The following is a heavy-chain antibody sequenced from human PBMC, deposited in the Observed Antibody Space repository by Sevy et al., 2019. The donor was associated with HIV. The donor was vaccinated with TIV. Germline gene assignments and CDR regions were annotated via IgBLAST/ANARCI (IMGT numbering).Heavy chain of an antibody. J-gene: IGHJ4*02. V-gene: IGHV1-3*04. CDR1: GYTFTNNA. Sequence: ASVKVSCKASGYTFTNNAIHWVRQAPGQRLEWMGGVNTGNGNTKYPQKFQGRFTITRDTSANTAYMELSSLTSEDTAVYYCARRQARHFDYWGQGTLVTVSS. CDR3: ARRQARHFDY. CDR2: VNTGNGNT.